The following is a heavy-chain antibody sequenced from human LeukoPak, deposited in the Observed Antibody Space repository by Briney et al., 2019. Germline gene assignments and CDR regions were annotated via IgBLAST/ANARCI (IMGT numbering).Heavy chain of an antibody. CDR1: GFTFGDYA. CDR3: TSEMATIAGDYYYMDV. D-gene: IGHD5-24*01. V-gene: IGHV3-49*04. J-gene: IGHJ6*03. Sequence: PGGSLRLSCTASGFTFGDYAMSWVRQAPGKGLEWVGFIRSKTYDGTTEYAASVKGRFTISRDDSKRIAYLQMNSLKTEDTAVYYCTSEMATIAGDYYYMDVWGKGTTVTISS. CDR2: IRSKTYDGTT.